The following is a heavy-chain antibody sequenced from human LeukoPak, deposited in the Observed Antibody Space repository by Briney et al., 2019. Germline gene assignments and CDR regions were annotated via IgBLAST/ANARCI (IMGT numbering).Heavy chain of an antibody. Sequence: PGGSLRLSCAASGFSFSSYAMTWARQAPVKGLEWVSAISGDGTRTYYADSVKGRFTISRDNSENTLYLEMSSLRVEDTAIYYCAKWPEGAMDYFDYWGQGTLVTVSS. CDR3: AKWPEGAMDYFDY. CDR2: ISGDGTRT. V-gene: IGHV3-23*01. J-gene: IGHJ4*02. D-gene: IGHD3-16*01. CDR1: GFSFSSYA.